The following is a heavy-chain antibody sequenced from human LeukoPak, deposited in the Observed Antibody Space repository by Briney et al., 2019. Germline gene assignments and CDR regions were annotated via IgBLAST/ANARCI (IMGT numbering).Heavy chain of an antibody. D-gene: IGHD1-26*01. Sequence: GGSLRLSCAASGFTVSTNYMSWVRQAPGKGLEWVSFIYTGGSTNYSDSVKGRFPISRDISKNTIYLQMNSLRADDTAVYYCAKPLGSYYISGMDVGGGGTSVTV. V-gene: IGHV3-66*01. CDR3: AKPLGSYYISGMDV. CDR1: GFTVSTNY. CDR2: IYTGGST. J-gene: IGHJ6*02.